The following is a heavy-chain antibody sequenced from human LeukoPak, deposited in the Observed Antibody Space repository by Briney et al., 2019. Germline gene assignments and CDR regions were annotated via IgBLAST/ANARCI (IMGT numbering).Heavy chain of an antibody. CDR2: IYTSGST. Sequence: SETLSLTCTVSGGSISSYYWSWIRQPAGQGLEWIGRIYTSGSTDYNPSLKSRVTMSGDKSKNQFSLQLSSVTAADTAVYYCVRGGYDSSGYFALDIWGQGTMVTVSS. J-gene: IGHJ3*02. CDR1: GGSISSYY. CDR3: VRGGYDSSGYFALDI. D-gene: IGHD3-22*01. V-gene: IGHV4-4*07.